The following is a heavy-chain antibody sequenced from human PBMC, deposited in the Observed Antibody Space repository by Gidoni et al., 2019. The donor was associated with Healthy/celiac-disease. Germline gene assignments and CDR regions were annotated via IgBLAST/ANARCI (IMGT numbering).Heavy chain of an antibody. V-gene: IGHV4-4*02. Sequence: QVQLQESGPGLVKPSGTLSLTCAVSGGSISSSNWWSWVRQPPVKGLEWIGEIYHSGSTNYNPSLKSRVTISVDKSKNQFSLKLSSVTAADTAVYYCARGARNIVVVVAAGETHWFDPWGQGTLVTVSS. J-gene: IGHJ5*02. CDR2: IYHSGST. D-gene: IGHD2-15*01. CDR1: GGSISSSNW. CDR3: ARGARNIVVVVAAGETHWFDP.